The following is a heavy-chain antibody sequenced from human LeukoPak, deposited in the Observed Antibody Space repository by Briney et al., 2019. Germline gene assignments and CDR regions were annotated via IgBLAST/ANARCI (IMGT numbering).Heavy chain of an antibody. CDR3: AKGVGTAMVPHYFDY. D-gene: IGHD5-18*01. CDR1: GFTFSSYA. J-gene: IGHJ4*02. CDR2: ISGSGGST. Sequence: GGSLRLSCAASGFTFSSYAMSWVRQAEGKGLEWVSGISGSGGSTYYADSGKGRFTTSRDNSKNTLYLQMNSLRAEDTAVYYCAKGVGTAMVPHYFDYWGQGTLVTVSS. V-gene: IGHV3-23*01.